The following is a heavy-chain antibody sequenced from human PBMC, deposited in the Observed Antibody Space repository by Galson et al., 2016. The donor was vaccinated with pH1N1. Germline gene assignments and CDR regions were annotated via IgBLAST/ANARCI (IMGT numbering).Heavy chain of an antibody. CDR1: GFTFSDYY. CDR2: SRNKAKSYTT. V-gene: IGHV3-72*01. Sequence: SLRLSCAASGFTFSDYYMDWVRQAPGKGLEWVGRSRNKAKSYTTEYAASVQGRFTISRDESKNSLYLQMNGLKSEDTAIYYCARGFHSFDIWGQGTMVTVSS. J-gene: IGHJ3*02. CDR3: ARGFHSFDI.